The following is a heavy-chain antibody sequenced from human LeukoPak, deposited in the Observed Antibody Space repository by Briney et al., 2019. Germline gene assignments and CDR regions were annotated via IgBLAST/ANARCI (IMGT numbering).Heavy chain of an antibody. CDR2: ISGGGGT. Sequence: GGSLRLSCAASGFXVSNNFISWVRQAPGQGLEWVSLISGGGGTYYAASVKGRFTISRGNSENSLYLQMNSLRPEDTAAYYCARVVDSTRAFHIWGQGTLVIVSS. V-gene: IGHV3-66*01. D-gene: IGHD2-21*01. CDR3: ARVVDSTRAFHI. J-gene: IGHJ3*02. CDR1: GFXVSNNF.